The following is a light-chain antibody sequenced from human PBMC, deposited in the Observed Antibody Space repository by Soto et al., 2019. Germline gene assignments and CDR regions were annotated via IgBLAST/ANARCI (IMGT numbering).Light chain of an antibody. J-gene: IGLJ1*01. CDR1: SSDVGGYDY. CDR2: EVS. Sequence: QSALTQPASVSGSPGQSITISCTGTSSDVGGYDYVSWYQQHPGKAPKLIIYEVSNRPSGVSNRFSGSKSGNTASLTISGLQAEDEADYYCSSYTSNSPYVFGTGTKVTV. CDR3: SSYTSNSPYV. V-gene: IGLV2-14*01.